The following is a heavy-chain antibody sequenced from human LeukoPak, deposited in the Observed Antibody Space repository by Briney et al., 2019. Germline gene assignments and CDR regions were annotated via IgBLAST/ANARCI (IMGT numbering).Heavy chain of an antibody. V-gene: IGHV3-30-3*01. J-gene: IGHJ3*02. Sequence: GGSLRLSCAASGFTFSSYAMHWVRQAPGKGLEWVAVISYDGSNKYYADSVKGRFTISRDNSKNTLYLQMNSLRAEDTAVYYCARDYSSGWLQTWLDAFGIGGQGTMVTVSS. CDR3: ARDYSSGWLQTWLDAFGI. D-gene: IGHD6-19*01. CDR1: GFTFSSYA. CDR2: ISYDGSNK.